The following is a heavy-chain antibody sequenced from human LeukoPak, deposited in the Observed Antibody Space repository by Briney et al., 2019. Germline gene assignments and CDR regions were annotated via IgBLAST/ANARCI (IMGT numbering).Heavy chain of an antibody. J-gene: IGHJ5*02. CDR1: GFNITKTY. D-gene: IGHD2-2*01. V-gene: IGHV3-53*01. Sequence: PGGSLRLSCAASGFNITKTYLMWARQAPGKRLEWVSVTYAGGASWYGDFVEGRFTISRDNYKNTVYLQMNGLRGDDTAIYFCARADSTKWWGLDPWGQGTLVTVAS. CDR3: ARADSTKWWGLDP. CDR2: TYAGGAS.